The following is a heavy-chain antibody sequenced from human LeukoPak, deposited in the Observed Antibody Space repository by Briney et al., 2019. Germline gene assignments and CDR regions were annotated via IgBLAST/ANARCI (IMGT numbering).Heavy chain of an antibody. CDR1: GFTFSSYA. CDR2: ISGSGGST. J-gene: IGHJ4*02. CDR3: ASPPGYSGYDFRGALGDY. D-gene: IGHD5-12*01. Sequence: GGSLRLSCAAPGFTFSSYAMSWVRQAPGKGLEWVSAISGSGGSTYYADSVKGRFTISRDNSKNTLYLQMNSLRAEDTAVYYCASPPGYSGYDFRGALGDYWGQGTLVTASS. V-gene: IGHV3-23*01.